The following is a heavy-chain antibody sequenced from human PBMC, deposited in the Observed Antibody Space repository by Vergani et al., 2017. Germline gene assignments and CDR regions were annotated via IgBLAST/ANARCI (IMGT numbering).Heavy chain of an antibody. D-gene: IGHD5-18*01. J-gene: IGHJ4*02. CDR3: ARAPLTGGYGD. CDR2: INHSGGST. CDR1: GYTFTSYY. V-gene: IGHV1-46*03. Sequence: QVQLVQSGAEVKKPGASVKVSCKASGYTFTSYYMHWVRQAPGQGLEWMGIINHSGGSTSYAQKFQGRVTMTRDTSTSTVYMELSSLRSEDTVVYYCARAPLTGGYGDWGQGTLVTVSS.